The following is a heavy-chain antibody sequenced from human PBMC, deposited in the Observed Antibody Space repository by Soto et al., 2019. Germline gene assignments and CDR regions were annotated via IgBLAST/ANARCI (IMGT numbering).Heavy chain of an antibody. CDR3: ARGVVVTGNVDY. V-gene: IGHV4-31*11. CDR2: IYYSGSA. Sequence: QVQLQESGPGLVKPSQTLSLTCAVSGGSFNSSGYFWNWIRQHPGKGLEWIGYIYYSGSAFYNPSLKSRVDISVDTSKNQSSRKASSLTAADTAVYYCARGVVVTGNVDYWGQAKLVTVSS. CDR1: GGSFNSSGYF. J-gene: IGHJ4*02. D-gene: IGHD3-22*01.